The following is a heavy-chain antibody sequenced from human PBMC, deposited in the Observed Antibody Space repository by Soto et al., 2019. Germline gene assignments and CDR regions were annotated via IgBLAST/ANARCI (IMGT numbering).Heavy chain of an antibody. CDR2: IYYSGST. D-gene: IGHD1-26*01. CDR1: GYSISSSNW. CDR3: AREVGATGFDY. Sequence: SETLSLTCAVSGYSISSSNWWGWIRQPPGKGLEWIAYIYYSGSTNYNPSLKSRVTISVDTSKNQFSLKLSSVTAADTAVYYCAREVGATGFDYWGQGTLVTVSS. V-gene: IGHV4-28*03. J-gene: IGHJ4*02.